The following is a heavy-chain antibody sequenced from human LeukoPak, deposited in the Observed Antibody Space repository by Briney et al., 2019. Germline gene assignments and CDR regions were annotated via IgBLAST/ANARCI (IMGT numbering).Heavy chain of an antibody. CDR2: ITWNSDDM. D-gene: IGHD1-1*01. Sequence: GRSLRFSCAASGFSFEAYGMYWVRQAPGKDLEWVSGITWNSDDMAYADSVKGRFTISRDNAKNCLYLQMNSLTVEDTALYYCTRVTSWRTGFDYWGQGTLVTVSS. J-gene: IGHJ4*02. CDR1: GFSFEAYG. V-gene: IGHV3-9*01. CDR3: TRVTSWRTGFDY.